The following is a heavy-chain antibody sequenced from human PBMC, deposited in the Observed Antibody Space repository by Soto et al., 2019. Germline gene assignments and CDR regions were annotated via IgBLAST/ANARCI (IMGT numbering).Heavy chain of an antibody. D-gene: IGHD3-22*01. CDR2: ISKDGNTE. CDR1: GFTFSTYV. J-gene: IGHJ1*01. CDR3: AREDESSGRAGTFHH. V-gene: IGHV3-30-3*01. Sequence: QVQMVESGGGVVQPGRFLRLSCAASGFTFSTYVMHWVRHVPGKGLEWVAGISKDGNTEHYADSVKGRFTISRDNSKSTLNLQMNSLTGGDTAVYFCAREDESSGRAGTFHHWGQGTLVAVS.